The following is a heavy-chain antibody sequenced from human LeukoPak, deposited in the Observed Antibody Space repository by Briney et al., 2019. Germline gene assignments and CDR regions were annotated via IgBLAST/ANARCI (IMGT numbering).Heavy chain of an antibody. V-gene: IGHV3-21*04. CDR3: ARAPATTVVTSHFDY. Sequence: GGSLRLSCAASGFTFSSYSMNWVRQAPGKGLEWVSSISSSSSYIYYADSVKGRFTISRDNAENSQYLQMNSLRAEDTAVYYCARAPATTVVTSHFDYWGQGTLVTVSS. J-gene: IGHJ4*02. D-gene: IGHD4-23*01. CDR1: GFTFSSYS. CDR2: ISSSSSYI.